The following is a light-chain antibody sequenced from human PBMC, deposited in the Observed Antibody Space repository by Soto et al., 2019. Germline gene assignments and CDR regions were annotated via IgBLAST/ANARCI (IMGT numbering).Light chain of an antibody. CDR2: LEGSGSY. V-gene: IGLV4-60*02. CDR1: SGHSSYI. CDR3: ETWDSNIHWV. J-gene: IGLJ3*02. Sequence: QAVVPQSSSASASLGSSVKLTCTLSSGHSSYIIAWHQQQPGKAPRYLMKLEGSGSYNKGSGVPDRFSGSSSGADRYLTISNLQFEDEADYYCETWDSNIHWVFGGGTKVTVL.